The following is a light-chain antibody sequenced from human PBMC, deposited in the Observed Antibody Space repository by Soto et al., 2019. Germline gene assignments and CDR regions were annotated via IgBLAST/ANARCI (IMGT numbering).Light chain of an antibody. Sequence: QSVLTQPASVSGSPGQSITISCTGTSSDVGSYNLVSWYQQHPGKAPKLMIYEVSKRPSGVSNRFSGSKSGNTAFLTSSGLQAEDEADYYFCSYAGSSTVVFGTGTKLTVL. V-gene: IGLV2-23*02. CDR3: CSYAGSSTVV. CDR2: EVS. CDR1: SSDVGSYNL. J-gene: IGLJ1*01.